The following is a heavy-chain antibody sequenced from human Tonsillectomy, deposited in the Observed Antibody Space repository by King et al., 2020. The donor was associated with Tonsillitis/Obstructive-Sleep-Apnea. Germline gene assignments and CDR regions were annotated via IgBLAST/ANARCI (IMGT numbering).Heavy chain of an antibody. Sequence: VQLVESGGGLVQPGGSLRLSCTASGFTFSSFWMTWVRQAPGKGLEWVANIKQDGSEKNYVDSMKGRFTISRDNAKNSVYLKMNSLRAEDTAVYYCARLRYGYYCDLWGQGTLVNVFS. CDR2: IKQDGSEK. CDR3: ARLRYGYYCDL. D-gene: IGHD4-17*01. CDR1: GFTFSSFW. J-gene: IGHJ4*02. V-gene: IGHV3-7*01.